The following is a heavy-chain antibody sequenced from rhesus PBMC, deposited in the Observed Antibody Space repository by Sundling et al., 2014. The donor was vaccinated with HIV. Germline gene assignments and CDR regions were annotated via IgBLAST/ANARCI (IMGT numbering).Heavy chain of an antibody. D-gene: IGHD4-29*01. CDR1: GGSITGSYW. V-gene: IGHV4-92*01. Sequence: QVQLQESGPGLVKSSETLSLTCAVSGGSITGSYWWTWIRQSPGKGLEWIGRISGTGGSTSDNPSLKSRVTISKDTSKNQFSLKLSSVTAADTAVYYCARDLHGTTDYWGQGVLVTVSS. CDR3: ARDLHGTTDY. CDR2: ISGTGGST. J-gene: IGHJ4*01.